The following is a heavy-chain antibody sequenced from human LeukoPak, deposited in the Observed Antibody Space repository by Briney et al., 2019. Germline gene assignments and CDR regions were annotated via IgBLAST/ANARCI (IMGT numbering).Heavy chain of an antibody. Sequence: TTSETLSLTCTVSGGSISPFYWNWIRQPPGKGLEWIGYIYYTGGTSYSPSLNSRGTISVDTSKNQISLTLNSVTAADTAVYYCARLCSGSFYYFDSWGQGTLVTVSS. CDR2: IYYTGGT. V-gene: IGHV4-59*12. CDR1: GGSISPFY. J-gene: IGHJ4*02. CDR3: ARLCSGSFYYFDS. D-gene: IGHD1-26*01.